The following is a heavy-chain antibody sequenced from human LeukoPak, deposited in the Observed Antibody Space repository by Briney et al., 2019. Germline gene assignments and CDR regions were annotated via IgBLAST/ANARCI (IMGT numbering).Heavy chain of an antibody. CDR2: ISYDGSNK. J-gene: IGHJ4*02. V-gene: IGHV3-30-3*01. D-gene: IGHD6-6*01. CDR3: ASPSSSSKWRGYGGGFDY. Sequence: PGRSLRLSCAASGFTFSSYAMHWVRQAPGKGLEWVAVISYDGSNKYYADSVKGRFTISRDNSKNTLYLQMNSLRAEDTAVYYCASPSSSSKWRGYGGGFDYWGQGTLVTVSS. CDR1: GFTFSSYA.